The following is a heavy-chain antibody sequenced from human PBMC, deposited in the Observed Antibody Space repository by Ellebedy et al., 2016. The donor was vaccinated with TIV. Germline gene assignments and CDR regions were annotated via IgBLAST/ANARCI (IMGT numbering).Heavy chain of an antibody. V-gene: IGHV3-53*01. CDR2: IYSNGDT. D-gene: IGHD1-26*01. J-gene: IGHJ4*02. Sequence: GGSLRLXXAVAGFTVGNNYMSWVRQAPGKGLEWVSLIYSNGDTSYADSVKGRFIISRDSSKNILYLQMNSLRAEDTAVYYCAPRAIRAPSWGQGTLVTVSS. CDR1: GFTVGNNY. CDR3: APRAIRAPS.